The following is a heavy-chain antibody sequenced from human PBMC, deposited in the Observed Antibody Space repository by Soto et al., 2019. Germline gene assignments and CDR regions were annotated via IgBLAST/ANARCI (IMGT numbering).Heavy chain of an antibody. J-gene: IGHJ6*02. CDR3: AAFWSGSVGSYYYGMDV. CDR2: IIPIFGTA. V-gene: IGHV1-69*13. Sequence: GASVKVSCKASGGTFSSYAISWVRQAPGQGLEWMGGIIPIFGTANYAQKFQGRVTITADESTSTAYMELSSLRSEDTAVYYCAAFWSGSVGSYYYGMDVWGQGTTVTVSS. CDR1: GGTFSSYA. D-gene: IGHD3-3*01.